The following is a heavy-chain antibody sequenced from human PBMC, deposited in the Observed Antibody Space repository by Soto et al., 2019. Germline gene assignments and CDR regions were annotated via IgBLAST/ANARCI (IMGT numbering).Heavy chain of an antibody. V-gene: IGHV4-61*01. J-gene: IGHJ2*01. CDR2: IYYSGST. D-gene: IGHD4-17*01. CDR3: ERTLRPTHYGGNSYWYFAL. Sequence: QVQLQESGTGLVKPSETLSLTCTVSGGSVSSGSYYWSWIRKPPRMGLEWIGYIYYSGSTNYNPSLKSRVTISVDTSKNQFSLKLSSVTAADTAVYYCERTLRPTHYGGNSYWYFALWGRGTLVPVSS. CDR1: GGSVSSGSYY.